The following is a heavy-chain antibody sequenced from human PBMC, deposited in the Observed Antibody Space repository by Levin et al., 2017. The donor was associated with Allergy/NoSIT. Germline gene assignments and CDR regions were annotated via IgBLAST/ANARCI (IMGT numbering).Heavy chain of an antibody. J-gene: IGHJ4*02. V-gene: IGHV2-5*01. D-gene: IGHD2-2*02. CDR1: GLSLSTSGVG. CDR2: IYWNDNK. CDR3: VHRQDGDCTSSSCYRYWFDI. Sequence: SGPTLVKPTQTLTLSCTLSGLSLSTSGVGVGWIRQAPGKALEWLAVIYWNDNKVYTPSLESRLSIMKDTSKNQVVLTLTNMDPVDTGTYYCVHRQDGDCTSSSCYRYWFDIWGQGTLVTVST.